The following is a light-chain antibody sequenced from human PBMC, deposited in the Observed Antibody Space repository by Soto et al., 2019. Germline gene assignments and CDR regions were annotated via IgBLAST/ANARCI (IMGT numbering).Light chain of an antibody. J-gene: IGKJ3*01. CDR2: GAS. V-gene: IGKV3-20*01. CDR1: QSVSGNH. CDR3: QQYGNSPLT. Sequence: EIVLTQSPGTLALAPGERATLSCRASQSVSGNHLSWFQQKPGRAPRLLIYGASSRATGIPDRCSGSGSGTDVTLTITRLEPEYFAVYYCQQYGNSPLTFGPGTKVDTK.